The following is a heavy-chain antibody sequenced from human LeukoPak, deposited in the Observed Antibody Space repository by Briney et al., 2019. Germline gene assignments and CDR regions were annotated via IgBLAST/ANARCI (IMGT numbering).Heavy chain of an antibody. J-gene: IGHJ6*02. D-gene: IGHD6-13*01. V-gene: IGHV3-53*01. CDR3: AREGPDSSSWYQEDPYGMDV. Sequence: GGSLRLSCAASGFTVSSNYMSWVRQAPGKGLEWVSVIYSGGSTYYADSVKGRFTISRDNSKNTLYLQMNSLRAEDTAVYYCAREGPDSSSWYQEDPYGMDVWGQGTTVTVSS. CDR1: GFTVSSNY. CDR2: IYSGGST.